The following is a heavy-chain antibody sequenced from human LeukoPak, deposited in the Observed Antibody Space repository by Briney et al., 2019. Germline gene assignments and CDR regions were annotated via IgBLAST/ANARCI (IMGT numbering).Heavy chain of an antibody. D-gene: IGHD4-17*01. V-gene: IGHV3-21*01. CDR1: GFTFSSYS. Sequence: GGSLRLSCAASGFTFSSYSMNWVRQAPGKGLEWVSSISSSSSYIYYADSVKGRFTISRDNAKNSLYLQMNSLRAEDTAVYYCTTDEASNDYGDSAPIGPFDYWGQGTLVTVSS. CDR3: TTDEASNDYGDSAPIGPFDY. CDR2: ISSSSSYI. J-gene: IGHJ4*02.